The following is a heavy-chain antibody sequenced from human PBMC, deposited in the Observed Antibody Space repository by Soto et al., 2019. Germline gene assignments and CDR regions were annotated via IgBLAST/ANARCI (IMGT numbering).Heavy chain of an antibody. Sequence: SETLSLTCTVSGGSISSSSYYWGWIRQPPGKGLEWIGSIYYSGSTYYNPSLKSRLSMSIDKSQNQFTLKLNSVTAADTATYYCARMSYFYDKWYFDLWGRGTLV. CDR3: ARMSYFYDKWYFDL. V-gene: IGHV4-39*06. D-gene: IGHD3-22*01. J-gene: IGHJ2*01. CDR2: IYYSGST. CDR1: GGSISSSSYY.